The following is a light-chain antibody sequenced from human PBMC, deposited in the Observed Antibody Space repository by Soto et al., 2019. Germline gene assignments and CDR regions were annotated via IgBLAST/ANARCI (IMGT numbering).Light chain of an antibody. Sequence: QSALTQPASVSGSPGQSITISCTGTTSDIGSYNLVSWYQQHPGKVPKIIIYEASKRPSGAPYRFSGSKSGNTASLTISGLQAEDEADYYCCSYAGSSTWVFGTGTQLTVL. V-gene: IGLV2-23*01. J-gene: IGLJ1*01. CDR1: TSDIGSYNL. CDR3: CSYAGSSTWV. CDR2: EAS.